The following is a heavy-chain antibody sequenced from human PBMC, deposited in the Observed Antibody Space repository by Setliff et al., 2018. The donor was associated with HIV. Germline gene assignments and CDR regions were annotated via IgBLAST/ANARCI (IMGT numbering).Heavy chain of an antibody. CDR2: VSDSGTT. CDR1: GGSFSDYH. CDR3: ARGGTSSNWFGP. Sequence: PSETLSLTCGVSGGSFSDYHWTWIRQSPGKGLEWIGEVSDSGTTNYNPSLKSRATISLDTSKNQFSLKLTSVTAADTAVYYCARGGTSSNWFGPWGQGTLVTVSS. J-gene: IGHJ5*02. D-gene: IGHD2-2*01. V-gene: IGHV4-34*01.